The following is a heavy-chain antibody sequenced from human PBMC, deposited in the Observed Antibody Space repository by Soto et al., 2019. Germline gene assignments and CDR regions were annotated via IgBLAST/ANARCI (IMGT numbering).Heavy chain of an antibody. V-gene: IGHV4-39*01. Sequence: QLQLQESGPGLVKPSETLSLTCTVSGGSISSSSYYWGWIRQPPGKGLEWIGSIYYSGSTYYNPSLTGRVTISGDASKHPCSLKLSSVPAAATAVYYCAGRCSSSWYGDWGQGTLGTVSS. J-gene: IGHJ4*02. CDR1: GGSISSSSYY. D-gene: IGHD6-13*01. CDR2: IYYSGST. CDR3: AGRCSSSWYGD.